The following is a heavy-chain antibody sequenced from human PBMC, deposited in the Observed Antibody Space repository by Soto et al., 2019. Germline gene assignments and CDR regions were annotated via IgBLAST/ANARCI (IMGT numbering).Heavy chain of an antibody. CDR3: ARVWGGAFDI. CDR2: IYYSGST. V-gene: IGHV4-61*05. D-gene: IGHD3-10*01. CDR1: GGSISSSSYY. Sequence: SETLSLTCTVSGGSISSSSYYWGWIRQPPGKGLEWIGYIYYSGSTNYNPSLKSRVTISVDTSKNQFSLKLSSVTAADTAVYYCARVWGGAFDIWGQGTMVTVTS. J-gene: IGHJ3*02.